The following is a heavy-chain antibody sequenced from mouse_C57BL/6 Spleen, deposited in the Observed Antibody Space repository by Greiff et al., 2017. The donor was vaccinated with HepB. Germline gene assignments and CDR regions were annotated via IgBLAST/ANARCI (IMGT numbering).Heavy chain of an antibody. Sequence: VQLQESGAELARPGASVKMSCKASGYTFTSYTMHWVKQRPGQGLEWIGYINPSSGYTKYNQKFKDKATLTADKSSSTAYMQLSSLTSEDSAVYYCARDYSTYYAMDYWGQGTSVTVSS. V-gene: IGHV1-4*01. D-gene: IGHD2-5*01. CDR1: GYTFTSYT. J-gene: IGHJ4*01. CDR2: INPSSGYT. CDR3: ARDYSTYYAMDY.